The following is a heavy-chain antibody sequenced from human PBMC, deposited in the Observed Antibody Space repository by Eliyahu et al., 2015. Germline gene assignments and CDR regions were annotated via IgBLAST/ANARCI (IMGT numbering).Heavy chain of an antibody. Sequence: QLQLQESGPGLVKPSETLSLSCSVXGGSISTSXYYXGWIRQPPGKGLEWIGSVSYSGGTYYNPSLKSRVTMSVDMSKNQFSLRLSSVTAADTAVYFCARRYYDFWSGYYSDQNWFDPWGQGTLVTVSS. D-gene: IGHD3-3*01. V-gene: IGHV4-39*01. CDR1: GGSISTSXYY. CDR3: ARRYYDFWSGYYSDQNWFDP. J-gene: IGHJ5*02. CDR2: VSYSGGT.